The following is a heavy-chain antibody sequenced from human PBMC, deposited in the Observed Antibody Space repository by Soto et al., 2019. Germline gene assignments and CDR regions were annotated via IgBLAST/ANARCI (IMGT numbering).Heavy chain of an antibody. D-gene: IGHD2-21*01. J-gene: IGHJ3*02. CDR1: GFTFSNAW. Sequence: EVQLVESGGGWVKPGGSLRLSCAASGFTFSNAWMNWVRQAPGKGLAWVGRIKSKTDGGTTDYAAPVKGRFTISRDDSKTTLYLQMNSLNTEDTAVYYCTTGLVKGRGAFDIWGQGTMVTVSS. CDR2: IKSKTDGGTT. V-gene: IGHV3-15*07. CDR3: TTGLVKGRGAFDI.